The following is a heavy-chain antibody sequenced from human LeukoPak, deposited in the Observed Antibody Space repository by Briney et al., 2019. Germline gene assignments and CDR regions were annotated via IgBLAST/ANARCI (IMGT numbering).Heavy chain of an antibody. CDR2: ISGSGGST. CDR3: AKDLFRDYDSSGYYYGFDY. D-gene: IGHD3-22*01. CDR1: GFTFSSYA. V-gene: IGHV3-23*01. J-gene: IGHJ4*02. Sequence: PGGSLRLSCAASGFTFSSYAMSWVRQAPGKGLEWVSAISGSGGSTYYADSVKGRFTISRDNSKNTLYLQMNSLRAEDTAVYYCAKDLFRDYDSSGYYYGFDYWGQGTLVTVSS.